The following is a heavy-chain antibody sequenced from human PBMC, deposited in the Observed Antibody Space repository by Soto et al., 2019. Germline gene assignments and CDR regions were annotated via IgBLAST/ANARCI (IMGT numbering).Heavy chain of an antibody. Sequence: SETLSLTCAVYGGSFSGYYWSWIRQPPGKGLEWIGEINHSGSTNYNPSLKSRVTISVDTSKNQFSLKLSSVTAADTAVYYRARHAIVVVPASFDPWGQGTLVTVSS. CDR1: GGSFSGYY. J-gene: IGHJ5*02. V-gene: IGHV4-34*01. CDR3: ARHAIVVVPASFDP. CDR2: INHSGST. D-gene: IGHD2-2*01.